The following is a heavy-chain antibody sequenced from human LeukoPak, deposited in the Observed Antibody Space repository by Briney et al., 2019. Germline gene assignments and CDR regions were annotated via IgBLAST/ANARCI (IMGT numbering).Heavy chain of an antibody. D-gene: IGHD2-15*01. CDR2: ISWSSGHM. CDR3: VRSVVVVAATPTHFDL. CDR1: EFKFDDYA. V-gene: IGHV3-9*01. J-gene: IGHJ2*01. Sequence: PGGSLRLSCAAAEFKFDDYAMHWVRQGPGKGLEWVAGISWSSGHMEYAESVKGRFTISRDNARNALYLQMDGLRRDDTALDYCVRSVVVVAATPTHFDLWGRGTLVIVSS.